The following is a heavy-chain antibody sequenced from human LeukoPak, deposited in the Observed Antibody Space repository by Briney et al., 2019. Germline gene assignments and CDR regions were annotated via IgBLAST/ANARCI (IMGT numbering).Heavy chain of an antibody. CDR2: ISSSSSYI. Sequence: PGGSLRLSCAASGFTFSSYSMNWVRQAPWKGLEWVSSISSSSSYIYYADSVKGRFTISRDNAKNSLYLQMNSLRAEDTAVYYCASKVGATTGYFDYWGQGTLVTVSS. CDR3: ASKVGATTGYFDY. D-gene: IGHD1-26*01. CDR1: GFTFSSYS. J-gene: IGHJ4*02. V-gene: IGHV3-21*01.